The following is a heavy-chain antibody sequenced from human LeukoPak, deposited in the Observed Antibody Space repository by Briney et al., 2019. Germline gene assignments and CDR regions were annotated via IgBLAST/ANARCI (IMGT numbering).Heavy chain of an antibody. CDR3: AKDFYDNSGSRYDC. Sequence: PGGSLRLSCTASGFAFGSYAMSWVRQAPGVGLEWVSAIDGGGGSTWHADSVKGRFTISRDNSKNTLYMQMNSLRAEDTAVYYCAKDFYDNSGSRYDCWGQGTLVTVSS. V-gene: IGHV3-23*01. J-gene: IGHJ4*02. CDR1: GFAFGSYA. CDR2: IDGGGGST. D-gene: IGHD3-22*01.